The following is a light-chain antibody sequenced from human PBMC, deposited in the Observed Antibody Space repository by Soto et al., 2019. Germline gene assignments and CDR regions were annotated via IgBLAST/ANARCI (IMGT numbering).Light chain of an antibody. Sequence: EIVFTQSPGTLSLSPGERATLSCRASQSLNSFYLARYQQKPGQAPRLLIYGSSNRATGIPDRFSGSGSGTDFTLTISRLDPEDFAVYYCQQYDISPRTFGQGTKVEV. CDR2: GSS. V-gene: IGKV3-20*01. CDR3: QQYDISPRT. J-gene: IGKJ1*01. CDR1: QSLNSFY.